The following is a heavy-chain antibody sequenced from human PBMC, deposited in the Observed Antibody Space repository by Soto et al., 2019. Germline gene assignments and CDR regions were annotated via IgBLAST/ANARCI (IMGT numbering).Heavy chain of an antibody. D-gene: IGHD3-16*02. V-gene: IGHV3-23*01. CDR2: ISVGGDRT. Sequence: EGSMRLSSAASGFPFNTHGIAWVRQAPGKGLEWVSGISVGGDRTRYADAVKGRFTISRDNSRNTVDLQMAGLRAEDKAIYYCAKTSTYDYFWGDYRYFFDSWGQGTVVTVSS. J-gene: IGHJ4*02. CDR1: GFPFNTHG. CDR3: AKTSTYDYFWGDYRYFFDS.